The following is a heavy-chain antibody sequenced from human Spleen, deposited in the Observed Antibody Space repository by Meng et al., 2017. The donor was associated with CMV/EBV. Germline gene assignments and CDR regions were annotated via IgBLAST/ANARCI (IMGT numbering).Heavy chain of an antibody. CDR3: ASQGSGYRDY. CDR2: ISTSGSYI. Sequence: LSCAASGFTFSSYSMNWVRQAPGKGLEWVSSISTSGSYIFYADSVKGRFTISRDNAKNSLYLQMNSLRAEDTAVYYCASQGSGYRDYWGQGTLVTVSS. V-gene: IGHV3-21*01. CDR1: GFTFSSYS. J-gene: IGHJ4*02. D-gene: IGHD3-3*01.